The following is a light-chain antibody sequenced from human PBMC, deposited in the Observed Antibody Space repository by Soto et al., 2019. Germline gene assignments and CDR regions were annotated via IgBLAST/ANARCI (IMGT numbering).Light chain of an antibody. Sequence: EIVMTQSPANLSVSPGERATLSCRARRTVSSNLAWYQQKPGQGPRLLIYGASTRATGIPARFSGSGSGTEFTLTISSLQSEDFAVYYCQQYNKWPPYTFGQGTKVEIK. V-gene: IGKV3-15*01. CDR1: RTVSSN. CDR3: QQYNKWPPYT. J-gene: IGKJ2*01. CDR2: GAS.